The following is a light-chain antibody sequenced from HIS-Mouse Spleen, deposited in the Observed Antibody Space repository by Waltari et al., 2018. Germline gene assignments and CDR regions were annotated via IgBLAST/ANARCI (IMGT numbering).Light chain of an antibody. Sequence: QSALTQPASVSGSPGQSITISCTGTSSDVGSYNLVSWYPEHPGKAPKLRIYEGSKRPSGVSNRFSGSKSGNTASLTISGLQAEDEADYYCCSYAGSSTFRVFGGGTKLTVL. V-gene: IGLV2-23*03. CDR1: SSDVGSYNL. CDR2: EGS. J-gene: IGLJ3*02. CDR3: CSYAGSSTFRV.